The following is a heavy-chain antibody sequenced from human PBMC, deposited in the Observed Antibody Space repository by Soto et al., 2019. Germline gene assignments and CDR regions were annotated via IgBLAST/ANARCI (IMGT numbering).Heavy chain of an antibody. CDR3: AKGMSHHSPRGVDY. J-gene: IGHJ4*02. D-gene: IGHD2-21*01. Sequence: EVQLLESGGGLVQRGGSLRLSCAASGFTFSNYAMGWFRQAPGKGLEWVSAITPSGGSTYYADSVKGRFTISRDNSKNTLYLQMNSLRAEDTAVYYCAKGMSHHSPRGVDYWGQGTLVTVSS. CDR2: ITPSGGST. V-gene: IGHV3-23*01. CDR1: GFTFSNYA.